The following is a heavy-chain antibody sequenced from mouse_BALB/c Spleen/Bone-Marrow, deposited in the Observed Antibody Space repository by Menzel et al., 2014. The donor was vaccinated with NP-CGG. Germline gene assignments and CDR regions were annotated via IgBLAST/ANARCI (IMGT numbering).Heavy chain of an antibody. CDR2: IKPSNGRA. J-gene: IGHJ3*01. D-gene: IGHD2-2*01. V-gene: IGHV1S81*02. Sequence: VQLQQSGAELVKPGASVKLSCNASGYTFTSYWVHWVKQRPGRGLEWIGEIKPSNGRADYNEKFRSKATLTVDRSSSTAYVQLSRQTSEDSAVYYCARAGGYDGFAYRGQGTLVNVSA. CDR3: ARAGGYDGFAY. CDR1: GYTFTSYW.